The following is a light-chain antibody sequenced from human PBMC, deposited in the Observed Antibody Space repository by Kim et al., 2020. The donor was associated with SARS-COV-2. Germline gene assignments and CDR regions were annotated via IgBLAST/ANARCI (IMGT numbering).Light chain of an antibody. CDR1: SLRSYY. CDR3: NSRDNNDYVL. J-gene: IGLJ2*01. CDR2: GKN. Sequence: VALGQTVRITCQGDSLRSYYTAWYQQKPGQAPIVVVYGKNNWPSGIPDRFSGSSSGNTASLTITGTQAGDEADYYCNSRDNNDYVLFGGGTQLTVL. V-gene: IGLV3-19*01.